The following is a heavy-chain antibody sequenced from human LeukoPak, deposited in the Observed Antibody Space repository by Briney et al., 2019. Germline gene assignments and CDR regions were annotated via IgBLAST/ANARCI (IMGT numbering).Heavy chain of an antibody. CDR1: GYTFTSHY. CDR3: ASHGSGYYFGY. J-gene: IGHJ4*02. D-gene: IGHD3-22*01. V-gene: IGHV1-46*01. CDR2: MNPSGGST. Sequence: ASVKVSCKASGYTFTSHYIHWVRQAPGQGPEWMGIMNPSGGSTSYAQKFQGRVTMTRDTSTSTVYMELSSLRSEDTAVYYCASHGSGYYFGYWGQGTLVTVSS.